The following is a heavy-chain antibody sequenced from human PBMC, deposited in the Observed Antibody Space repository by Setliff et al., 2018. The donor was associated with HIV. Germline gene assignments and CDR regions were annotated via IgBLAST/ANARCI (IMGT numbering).Heavy chain of an antibody. Sequence: PFETLSLTCAVYGGSFSGYCWTWIRQPPGRGLEWIGEIIHSGGTNYNRSLKSRVTISVDTSKNQFSLNLSSVTAADTAVYYCARGGLGVVGAIDYWSQGTLVTVSS. CDR3: ARGGLGVVGAIDY. CDR2: IIHSGGT. V-gene: IGHV4-34*01. CDR1: GGSFSGYC. D-gene: IGHD2-15*01. J-gene: IGHJ4*02.